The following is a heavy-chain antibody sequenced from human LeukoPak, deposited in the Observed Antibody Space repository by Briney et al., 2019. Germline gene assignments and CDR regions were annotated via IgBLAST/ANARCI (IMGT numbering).Heavy chain of an antibody. CDR1: GGSISSYY. J-gene: IGHJ6*03. D-gene: IGHD5-18*01. CDR2: IYTSGST. Sequence: SETLSLTCTVSGGSISSYYWSWIRQPPGKGLEWIGYIYTSGSTNYNPSLMSRVTISVDTSKPQFSLKLSSVTAADTAVYYCARVGYSYGYGDYYYYMDVWGKGTTVTVSS. CDR3: ARVGYSYGYGDYYYYMDV. V-gene: IGHV4-4*09.